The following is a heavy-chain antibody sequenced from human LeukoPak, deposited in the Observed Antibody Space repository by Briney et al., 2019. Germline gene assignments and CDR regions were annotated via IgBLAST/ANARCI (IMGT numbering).Heavy chain of an antibody. CDR2: IIPIFGTA. V-gene: IGHV1-69*06. CDR1: GGTFSSYA. CDR3: ARKILPGYDILTGYDPQAFDI. Sequence: SVKVSCKASGGTFSSYAISWVRQAPGQGLEWMGGIIPIFGTANYAQKFQGRVTITADKSTSTAYMELSSLRSEDTAVYYCARKILPGYDILTGYDPQAFDIWGHGTMVTVSS. D-gene: IGHD3-9*01. J-gene: IGHJ3*02.